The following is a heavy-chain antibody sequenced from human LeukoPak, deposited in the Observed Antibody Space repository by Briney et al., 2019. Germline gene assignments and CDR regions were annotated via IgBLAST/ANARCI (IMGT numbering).Heavy chain of an antibody. J-gene: IGHJ6*02. V-gene: IGHV3-30*18. CDR3: AKDSYGMVV. CDR2: ISYDGSNK. CDR1: GFTFSDFG. Sequence: GGSLRLSCAASGFTFSDFGIHWVRQAPGKGLEWVAVISYDGSNKYYSDSVKGRFTISRDNSKNTLDLQMNSLRLEDTAVYYCAKDSYGMVVWGQGTTVTVSS.